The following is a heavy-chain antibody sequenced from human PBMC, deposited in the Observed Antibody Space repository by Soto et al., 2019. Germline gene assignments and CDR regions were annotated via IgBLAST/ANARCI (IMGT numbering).Heavy chain of an antibody. CDR1: GGSFSGYY. Sequence: PSETLSLTCAVYGGSFSGYYWSWIRQPPGKGLEWIGEINHSGSTNYNPSLKSRVTISVDTSKNQFSLKLSSVTAADTAVYYCVDGYNSNDAFDIWGQGTMVTVSS. CDR2: INHSGST. V-gene: IGHV4-34*01. CDR3: VDGYNSNDAFDI. J-gene: IGHJ3*02. D-gene: IGHD5-12*01.